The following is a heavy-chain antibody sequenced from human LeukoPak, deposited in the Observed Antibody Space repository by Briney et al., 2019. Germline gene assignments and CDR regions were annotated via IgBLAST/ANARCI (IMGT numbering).Heavy chain of an antibody. J-gene: IGHJ4*02. CDR3: ANMEDNYYDSSGYYFDY. D-gene: IGHD3-22*01. Sequence: ASQTLSLTCTVSGGSISSGDYYWSWIRQPPGKGLEWIGSIYYSGSTYYNPSLKSRVTISVDTSKNQFSLKLSSVTAADTAVYYCANMEDNYYDSSGYYFDYWGQGTLVTVSS. CDR1: GGSISSGDYY. V-gene: IGHV4-39*07. CDR2: IYYSGST.